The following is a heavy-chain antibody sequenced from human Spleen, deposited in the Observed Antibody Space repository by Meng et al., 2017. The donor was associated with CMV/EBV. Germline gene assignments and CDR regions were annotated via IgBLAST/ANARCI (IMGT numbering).Heavy chain of an antibody. CDR2: MKSKTDGGTT. V-gene: IGHV3-15*01. CDR3: VKGYSGVDIYAFDV. Sequence: FTVSKAWMSWVRQDPGKGLEWVGRMKSKTDGGTTDYAAPVKGRFTISRDDSKNTLYLQMNSLKTEDTAVYYCVKGYSGVDIYAFDVWGPGTMVTVSS. J-gene: IGHJ3*01. D-gene: IGHD5-12*01. CDR1: FTVSKAW.